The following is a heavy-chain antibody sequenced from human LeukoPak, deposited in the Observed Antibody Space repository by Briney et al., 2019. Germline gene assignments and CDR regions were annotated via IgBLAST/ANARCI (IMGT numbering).Heavy chain of an antibody. V-gene: IGHV4-59*01. Sequence: PSETLSLTCTVSGASISRYYWSWIRQPPGKGLEWIGYIYYSGSTNCNPSLKSRVSLSVDTSKSQFSLKLSSVTAADTAVYYCARHYSSDPFDYWGQGTLVTVSS. D-gene: IGHD6-19*01. CDR1: GASISRYY. J-gene: IGHJ4*02. CDR2: IYYSGST. CDR3: ARHYSSDPFDY.